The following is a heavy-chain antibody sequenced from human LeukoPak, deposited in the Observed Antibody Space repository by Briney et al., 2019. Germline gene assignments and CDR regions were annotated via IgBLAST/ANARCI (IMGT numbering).Heavy chain of an antibody. V-gene: IGHV3-30*19. D-gene: IGHD6-13*01. CDR1: GFTFNNYG. J-gene: IGHJ4*02. CDR3: AKDYSSSWYF. Sequence: GGSLRLSCAASGFTFNNYGMHWVRQAPGKGLEWVAVISYDGSNKYYADSVKGRFTISRDNSKNTLYLQMNSLRTEDTAVYYCAKDYSSSWYFWGQGTLVTVSS. CDR2: ISYDGSNK.